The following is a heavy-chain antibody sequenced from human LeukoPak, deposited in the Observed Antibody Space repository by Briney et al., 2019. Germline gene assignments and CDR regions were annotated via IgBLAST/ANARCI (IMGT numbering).Heavy chain of an antibody. CDR3: ARDDGIVVVPAAGVDY. CDR2: ISYDGSNK. J-gene: IGHJ4*02. D-gene: IGHD2-2*01. CDR1: GFTFISYA. V-gene: IGHV3-30-3*01. Sequence: GGSLRLSCAASGFTFISYAMHWVRQAPGKGLEWVAVISYDGSNKYYADSVKGRFTISRDNSKNTLYLQMNSLRAEDTAVYYCARDDGIVVVPAAGVDYWGQGTLVTVSS.